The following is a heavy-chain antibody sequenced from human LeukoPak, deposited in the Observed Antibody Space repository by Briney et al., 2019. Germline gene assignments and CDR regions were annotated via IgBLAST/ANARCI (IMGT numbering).Heavy chain of an antibody. CDR1: GYTFTSSA. CDR3: ARRPFVKGSGSHAFDI. D-gene: IGHD3-10*01. CDR2: INAGNGNT. V-gene: IGHV1-3*01. Sequence: GASVKVSCMASGYTFTSSAMHWVRPAPGQRREWMGWINAGNGNTKYSQKFQGRVTITRDTSASTAYMELSSLRSEDTAVYYCARRPFVKGSGSHAFDIWGQGTMVTVSS. J-gene: IGHJ3*02.